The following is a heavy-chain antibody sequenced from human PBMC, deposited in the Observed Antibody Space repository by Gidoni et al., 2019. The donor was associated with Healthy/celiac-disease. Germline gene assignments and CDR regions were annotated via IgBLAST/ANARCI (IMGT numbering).Heavy chain of an antibody. CDR3: AKGGVVPAAMSVPYGMDV. D-gene: IGHD2-2*01. Sequence: EVQLLESGGGLVQPGGSLRLSCAASGFTFSSYAMSWVRQAPGKGLEWVSAISGSGGSTYYADSVKGRFTISRDNSKNTLYLQMNSLRAEDTAVYYCAKGGVVPAAMSVPYGMDVWGQGTTVTVSS. CDR1: GFTFSSYA. CDR2: ISGSGGST. V-gene: IGHV3-23*01. J-gene: IGHJ6*02.